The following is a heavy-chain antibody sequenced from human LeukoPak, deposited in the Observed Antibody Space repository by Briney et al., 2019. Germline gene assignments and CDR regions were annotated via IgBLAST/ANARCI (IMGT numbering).Heavy chain of an antibody. Sequence: ASVKVSCKASGYSYSGYYMHWVRQAPGQGLEWMGWINPNRGGTNYAQKFQGRVTMTRDTSIRTAYKELSRLRSDDTAVYYCARYYLEGRSFDYWGQGTLVTVSS. CDR2: INPNRGGT. J-gene: IGHJ4*02. CDR3: ARYYLEGRSFDY. V-gene: IGHV1-2*02. CDR1: GYSYSGYY. D-gene: IGHD3-10*01.